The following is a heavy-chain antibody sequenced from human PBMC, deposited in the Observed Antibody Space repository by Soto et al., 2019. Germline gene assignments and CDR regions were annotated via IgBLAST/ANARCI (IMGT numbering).Heavy chain of an antibody. Sequence: EAQLVESGGGLVQPGGSLRLSCAFSGFSFDEHAMHWVRQAPGKGLEWVAGLLWHGDRPGYADSVKGRFTISRDSAKDILYPQMNSLRTEDTALYYCGKDLTPGGLESWGQGTLVTVSS. V-gene: IGHV3-9*01. CDR2: LLWHGDRP. D-gene: IGHD2-15*01. CDR3: GKDLTPGGLES. CDR1: GFSFDEHA. J-gene: IGHJ4*02.